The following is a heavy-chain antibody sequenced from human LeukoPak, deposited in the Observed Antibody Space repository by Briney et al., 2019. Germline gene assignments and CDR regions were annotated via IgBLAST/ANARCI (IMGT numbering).Heavy chain of an antibody. J-gene: IGHJ4*02. CDR1: GFTFSSYW. CDR2: INSDGSST. CDR3: AREPIVGAPSFDY. Sequence: GGSLRLSCAASGFTFSSYWMHWVRQAPGKGLVGDSRINSDGSSTSYADSVKGRFTISRDNAKNTLYLQMNSLTAEDTAVYYCAREPIVGAPSFDYWGQGTLVTVSS. D-gene: IGHD3-22*01. V-gene: IGHV3-74*01.